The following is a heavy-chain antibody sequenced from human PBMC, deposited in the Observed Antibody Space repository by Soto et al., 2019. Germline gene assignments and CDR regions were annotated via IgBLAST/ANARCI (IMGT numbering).Heavy chain of an antibody. V-gene: IGHV6-1*01. CDR2: TYYRSKWYY. J-gene: IGHJ6*02. CDR1: GDSVSSNSAG. D-gene: IGHD1-26*01. Sequence: SQTLSLTCVITGDSVSSNSAGWSWVRQSPSRGLEWLGRTYYRSKWYYEYAVSVRGRITINPDTSKNQFSLQLNSVTPEDTAVYYCARDEGGSSVYYYYGMDVWGQGTTVTVSS. CDR3: ARDEGGSSVYYYYGMDV.